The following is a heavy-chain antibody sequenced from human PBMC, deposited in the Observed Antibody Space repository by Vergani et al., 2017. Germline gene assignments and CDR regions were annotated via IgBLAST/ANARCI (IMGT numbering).Heavy chain of an antibody. CDR1: GYTFRNYY. D-gene: IGHD3-9*01. CDR3: ARGDYCTLTDYRY. V-gene: IGHV1-46*03. J-gene: IGHJ4*02. CDR2: INHSGGQT. Sequence: VQVVQSGAEVKKSGASVKVSCKTSGYTFRNYYMHWVRRAPGQGLEWMGIINHSGGQTNYAQKLQGRVTMTRDTSTSTVYMELSSLRSEETAIYYCARGDYCTLTDYRYWVQGTLVTVSA.